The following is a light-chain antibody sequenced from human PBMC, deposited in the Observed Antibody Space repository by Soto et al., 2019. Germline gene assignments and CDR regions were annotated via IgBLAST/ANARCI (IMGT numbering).Light chain of an antibody. Sequence: IQLTQSPSSLSASVGDRVTITCRASQGIRNYLAWYQQKPGKAPNLLIYLASTLQGGVPSRFSGSGSGTDFSLTISSLQPEDAATYYCQYLNSFPLTFGGGTKVDI. CDR1: QGIRNY. CDR3: QYLNSFPLT. V-gene: IGKV1-9*01. J-gene: IGKJ4*01. CDR2: LAS.